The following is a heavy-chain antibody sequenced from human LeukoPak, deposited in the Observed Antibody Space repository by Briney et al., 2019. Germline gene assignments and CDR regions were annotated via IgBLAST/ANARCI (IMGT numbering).Heavy chain of an antibody. V-gene: IGHV3-7*04. CDR3: ARDTRWGGEDFGF. CDR2: IKQDGSEK. D-gene: IGHD2-2*01. CDR1: GFTFSSYW. J-gene: IGHJ4*02. Sequence: GGSLRLSCAASGFTFSSYWMTWVRQAPGKGLEWVANIKQDGSEKYYVDSVKGRFTISRDNAKNSVYLQMNSLRAEDMAVYYCARDTRWGGEDFGFWGQGTLVTVSS.